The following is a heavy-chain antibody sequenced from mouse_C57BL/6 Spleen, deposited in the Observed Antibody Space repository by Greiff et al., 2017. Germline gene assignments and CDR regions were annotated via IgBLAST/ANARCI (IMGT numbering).Heavy chain of an antibody. CDR3: ARSYYGSYWYFDV. D-gene: IGHD1-1*01. V-gene: IGHV1-80*01. CDR1: GYAFSSYW. Sequence: QVQLQQSGAELVKPGASVKISCKASGYAFSSYWMNWVKQRPGKGLEWIGQIYPGDGDTNYNGKFKGKATLTAYKSSSTAYMQLSSLTSEDSAVYFCARSYYGSYWYFDVWGTGTTVTVSS. CDR2: IYPGDGDT. J-gene: IGHJ1*03.